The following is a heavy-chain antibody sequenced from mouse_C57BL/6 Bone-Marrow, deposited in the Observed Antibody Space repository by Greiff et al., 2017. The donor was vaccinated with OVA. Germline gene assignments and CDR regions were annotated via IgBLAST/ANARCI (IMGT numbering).Heavy chain of an antibody. D-gene: IGHD2-3*01. CDR3: AREWDGYFHWDFDV. V-gene: IGHV1-81*01. Sequence: QVQLQQSGAELARPGASVKLSCKASGYTFTSYGISWVKQRTGQGLEWIGEIYPRSGNTYYSEKFKGTATLTADKSSSTAYMELRRLTSEDSAVDFSAREWDGYFHWDFDVWGTGTTVTVSS. J-gene: IGHJ1*03. CDR2: IYPRSGNT. CDR1: GYTFTSYG.